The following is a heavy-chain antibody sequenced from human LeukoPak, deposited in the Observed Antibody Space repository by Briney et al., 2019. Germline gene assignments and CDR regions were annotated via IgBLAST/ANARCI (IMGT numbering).Heavy chain of an antibody. CDR1: GGSLSSYY. J-gene: IGHJ3*02. Sequence: PSETLSLTCTVSGGSLSSYYWSWIRQPAGKGLEWIGRIYTSGSTNYNPSLKSRVTMSVDTSKNQFSLKLSSVTAADTAVYYCARVLRGDRITIFGVVQGAFDIWGQGTMVTVSS. V-gene: IGHV4-4*07. CDR3: ARVLRGDRITIFGVVQGAFDI. CDR2: IYTSGST. D-gene: IGHD3-3*01.